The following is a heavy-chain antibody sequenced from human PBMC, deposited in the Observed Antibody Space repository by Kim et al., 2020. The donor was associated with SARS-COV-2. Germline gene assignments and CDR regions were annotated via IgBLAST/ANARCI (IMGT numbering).Heavy chain of an antibody. J-gene: IGHJ4*02. V-gene: IGHV3-15*01. CDR2: IKSKTDGGTT. CDR1: GFTFSNAW. CDR3: TTDPDYYDSSGYYDTADY. Sequence: GGSLRLSCAASGFTFSNAWMSWVRQAPGKGLEWVGRIKSKTDGGTTDYAAPVKGRFTISRDDSKNTLYLQMNSLKTEDTAVYYCTTDPDYYDSSGYYDTADYWGQGTLVTVSS. D-gene: IGHD3-22*01.